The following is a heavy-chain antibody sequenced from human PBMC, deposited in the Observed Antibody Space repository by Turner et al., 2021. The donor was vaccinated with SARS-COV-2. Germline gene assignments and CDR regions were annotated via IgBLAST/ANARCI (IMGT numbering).Heavy chain of an antibody. Sequence: EVQLVESGGGLVQPGGSLRLSCAASGFTFSNYSMNWVRQAPGKVLEWVSYISSSSSTIYYADSVKRRFTISRDNAKNSLYLQMNSLRAEDTAVYYCARERGYSYGPYYYGMDVWGQGTTVTVSS. D-gene: IGHD5-18*01. J-gene: IGHJ6*02. CDR1: GFTFSNYS. CDR3: ARERGYSYGPYYYGMDV. CDR2: ISSSSSTI. V-gene: IGHV3-48*01.